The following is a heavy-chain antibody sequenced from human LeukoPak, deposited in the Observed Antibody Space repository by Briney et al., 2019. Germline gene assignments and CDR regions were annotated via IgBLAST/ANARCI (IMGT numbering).Heavy chain of an antibody. J-gene: IGHJ4*02. CDR3: ASFRGSSTYYDFWSGYGSFDY. D-gene: IGHD3-3*01. V-gene: IGHV3-33*01. Sequence: GGSLRLSCAASGFTFSSYGMHWVRQAPGKGLEWVAVIWYDGSNKYYADSVKGRFTISRDNSKNTLYLQMNSLRAEDTAVYYCASFRGSSTYYDFWSGYGSFDYWGQGTLVTVS. CDR2: IWYDGSNK. CDR1: GFTFSSYG.